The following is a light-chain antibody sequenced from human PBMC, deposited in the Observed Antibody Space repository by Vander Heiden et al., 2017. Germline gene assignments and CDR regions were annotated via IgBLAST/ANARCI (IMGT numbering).Light chain of an antibody. CDR2: DVS. V-gene: IGLV2-11*01. CDR3: CSYAGSYTYV. Sequence: QSALTPPRSVSGSPGQSVTISCTGTSSDVGRYNYVSWYQQHPGKAPKVMIYDVSKRPSGVPDRFSGSKSGYTASLTISGLQAEDEADYYCCSYAGSYTYVFGTGTQVTVL. J-gene: IGLJ1*01. CDR1: SSDVGRYNY.